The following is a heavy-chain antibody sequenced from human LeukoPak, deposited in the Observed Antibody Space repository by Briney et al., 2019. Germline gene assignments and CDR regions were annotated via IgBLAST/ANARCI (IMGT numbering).Heavy chain of an antibody. D-gene: IGHD2-15*01. V-gene: IGHV5-51*01. Sequence: GESLKISCKGSGYSFTSYWIGWVRQMPGKGLEWMGIIYPGDSDTRYSPSFQGQVTISADKSISTAYLQWSSLKASDTAMYYCARPKGYCSGGSCYSAGTFDIWGQGTMVTVSS. CDR2: IYPGDSDT. CDR1: GYSFTSYW. J-gene: IGHJ3*02. CDR3: ARPKGYCSGGSCYSAGTFDI.